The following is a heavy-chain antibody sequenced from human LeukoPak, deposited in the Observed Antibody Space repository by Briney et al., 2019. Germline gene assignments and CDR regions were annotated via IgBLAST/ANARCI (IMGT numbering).Heavy chain of an antibody. CDR2: IIPILGIA. CDR3: ARGVVVVAAKDNWFDP. D-gene: IGHD2-15*01. Sequence: ASVKVSCKASGGTFSSYAISWVRQAPGQGLEWMGRIIPILGIANYAQKFQGRVTITADKSTSTAYMELSSLRSEDTAVYYCARGVVVVAAKDNWFDPWGQGTLVTVSS. J-gene: IGHJ5*02. V-gene: IGHV1-69*04. CDR1: GGTFSSYA.